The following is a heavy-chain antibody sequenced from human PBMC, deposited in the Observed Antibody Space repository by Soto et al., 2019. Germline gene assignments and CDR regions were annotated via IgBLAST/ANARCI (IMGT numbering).Heavy chain of an antibody. D-gene: IGHD2-15*01. Sequence: EVQLLESGGGWAQPGGTLRLSCAASGFTFNNFAMTWVRQVPGKGLEWVSGISGRGGSTYYADSVKGRFTISRDNSKSMTYLEMNSLRVEDTAVYYCARGQGGFCTSGSCYFVYWGQGTQVTVTS. J-gene: IGHJ4*02. CDR3: ARGQGGFCTSGSCYFVY. CDR1: GFTFNNFA. V-gene: IGHV3-23*01. CDR2: ISGRGGST.